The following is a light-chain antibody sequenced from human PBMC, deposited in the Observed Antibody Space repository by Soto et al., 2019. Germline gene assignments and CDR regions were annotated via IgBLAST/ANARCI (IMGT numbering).Light chain of an antibody. CDR3: AAWDDSLNPHVV. CDR1: SSNIGKYN. V-gene: IGLV1-44*01. CDR2: GNS. J-gene: IGLJ2*01. Sequence: QSVLTQPPSASGTPGQRVTISCSGSSSNIGKYNVNWYQQLPGTAPKLLIYGNSQRPSGVPDRFSGSKSGTSASLAISGLQSEEEADYYCAAWDDSLNPHVVFGGGTKLTVL.